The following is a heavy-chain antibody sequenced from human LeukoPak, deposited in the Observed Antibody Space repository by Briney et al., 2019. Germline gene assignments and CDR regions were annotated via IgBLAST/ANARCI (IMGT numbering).Heavy chain of an antibody. CDR3: ARVSREIVVVDAFDY. D-gene: IGHD3-22*01. CDR2: ISSSSSYI. J-gene: IGHJ4*02. V-gene: IGHV3-21*01. Sequence: GGALRLSCAASGFTFSSYSMNWVRQAPGKGLEWVSSISSSSSYIYYTDSVRGRFTISRDNAKNSLYLQMNSLRAEDTAVYYCARVSREIVVVDAFDYWGQGTLVT. CDR1: GFTFSSYS.